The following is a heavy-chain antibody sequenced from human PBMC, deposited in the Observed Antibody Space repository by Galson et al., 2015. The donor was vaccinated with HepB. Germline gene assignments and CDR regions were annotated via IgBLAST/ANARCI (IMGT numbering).Heavy chain of an antibody. CDR3: ARAGDTVVTPGLNLWYFDL. J-gene: IGHJ2*01. Sequence: SETLSLTCTVSGGSISSYYWSWIRQPPGKGLEWIGYIYYSGSTNYNPSLKSRVTISVDTSKNQFSLKLSSVTAADTAVYYCARAGDTVVTPGLNLWYFDLWGRGTLVTVSS. D-gene: IGHD4-23*01. CDR1: GGSISSYY. CDR2: IYYSGST. V-gene: IGHV4-59*01.